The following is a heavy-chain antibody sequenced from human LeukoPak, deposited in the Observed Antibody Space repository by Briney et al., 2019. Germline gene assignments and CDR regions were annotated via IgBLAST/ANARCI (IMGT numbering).Heavy chain of an antibody. J-gene: IGHJ4*02. CDR2: IYYSGST. Sequence: SETLSLTCTVSGGSISSGDYYWSWIRQPPGKGLEWIGYIYYSGSTYYNPSLKSRVTISVDRSKNQFSLKLSSVTAADTAVYYCARGWGYGSGSYYNGFDYWGQGTLVTVSS. V-gene: IGHV4-30-4*01. D-gene: IGHD3-10*01. CDR1: GGSISSGDYY. CDR3: ARGWGYGSGSYYNGFDY.